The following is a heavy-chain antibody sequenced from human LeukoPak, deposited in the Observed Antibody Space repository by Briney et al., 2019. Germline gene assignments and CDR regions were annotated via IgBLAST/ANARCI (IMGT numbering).Heavy chain of an antibody. CDR1: GGTLSSYA. CDR2: IIPIFGTA. J-gene: IGHJ4*02. CDR3: AREVEESFDYVWGSYRRKVALDY. V-gene: IGHV1-69*05. D-gene: IGHD3-16*02. Sequence: ASVKVSCKASGGTLSSYAISWVRQAPGQGLEWMGRIIPIFGTANYAQKFQGRVTITTDESTSTAYMELSSLRSEDTAVYYCAREVEESFDYVWGSYRRKVALDYWGQGTLVTVSS.